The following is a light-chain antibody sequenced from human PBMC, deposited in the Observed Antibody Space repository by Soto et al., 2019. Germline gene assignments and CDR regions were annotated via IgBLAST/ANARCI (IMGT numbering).Light chain of an antibody. CDR3: KSYAGSNNYV. J-gene: IGLJ1*01. Sequence: QSALTQPPSASGSPGQSVTISCTGTKNDIGVYDFVSWYQHHPGKAPRLIIYEVVQRPSGVPDRFSGSKSGNTASLTVSGLQAPDEAAYFCKSYAGSNNYVSGSGTKVTVL. V-gene: IGLV2-8*01. CDR1: KNDIGVYDF. CDR2: EVV.